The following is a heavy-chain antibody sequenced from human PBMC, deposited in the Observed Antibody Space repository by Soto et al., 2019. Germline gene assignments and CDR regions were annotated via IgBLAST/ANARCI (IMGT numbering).Heavy chain of an antibody. J-gene: IGHJ4*02. CDR1: GFTFSSYW. CDR2: INSDGSST. V-gene: IGHV3-74*01. CDR3: VRDLRLRYSHYYFDY. D-gene: IGHD3-9*01. Sequence: GGSLRLSCAASGFTFSSYWMHWVRQAPGKGLVWVSRINSDGSSTSYADSVKGRFTISRDNAKNTLYLQMNSLRAEDTAVYYCVRDLRLRYSHYYFDYWGQGTPVTVSS.